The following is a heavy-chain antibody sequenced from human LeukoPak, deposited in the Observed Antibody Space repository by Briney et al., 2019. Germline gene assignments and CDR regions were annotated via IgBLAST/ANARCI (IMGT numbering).Heavy chain of an antibody. CDR1: GGSISSYY. J-gene: IGHJ4*02. D-gene: IGHD3-3*01. CDR3: ARHLTYYDFWSGYYQFDY. Sequence: SETLSLTCTVSGGSISSYYWSWIRQPPGKGLEWIGYIYYSGSTNYNPSLKSRVTISVDTSKNQFSLKLSSVTAADTAVYYCARHLTYYDFWSGYYQFDYWGQGTLVTVSS. V-gene: IGHV4-59*08. CDR2: IYYSGST.